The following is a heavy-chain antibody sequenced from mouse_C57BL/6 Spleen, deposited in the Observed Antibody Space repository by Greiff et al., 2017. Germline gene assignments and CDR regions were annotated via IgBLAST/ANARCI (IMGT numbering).Heavy chain of an antibody. Sequence: EVMLVESEGGLVQPGSSMKLSCTASGFTFSDYYMAWVRQVPEKGLEWVANINYDGSSTYYLDSLKSRFIISRDNAKNILYLQMSSLKSEDTATYYCARVGNPRAMDYWGQGTSVTVSS. D-gene: IGHD2-1*01. CDR2: INYDGSST. V-gene: IGHV5-16*01. J-gene: IGHJ4*01. CDR1: GFTFSDYY. CDR3: ARVGNPRAMDY.